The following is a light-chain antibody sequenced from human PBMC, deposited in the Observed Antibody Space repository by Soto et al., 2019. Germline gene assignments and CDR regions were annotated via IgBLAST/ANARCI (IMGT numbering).Light chain of an antibody. J-gene: IGKJ1*01. V-gene: IGKV2-28*01. CDR3: MQTLQTPT. CDR1: QSLLHSNGYNY. Sequence: DIVVTQSPLSLPVTPGEPASISCRSSQSLLHSNGYNYLDWYLQKPGQSPQLLIYLGSNRASGVPDRFSGSGSGTDFTLKISRAEAEDVGVYYCMQTLQTPTFGQGTKVDIK. CDR2: LGS.